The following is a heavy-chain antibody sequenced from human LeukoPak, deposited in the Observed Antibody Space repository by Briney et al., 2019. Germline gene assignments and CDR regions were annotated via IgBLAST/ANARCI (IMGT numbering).Heavy chain of an antibody. CDR2: IYYSAST. CDR1: GGSISSGDYY. J-gene: IGHJ4*02. CDR3: ARVFLRITMIVVVYYFDY. Sequence: SETLSLTCTVSGGSISSGDYYWSWIRQPPGKGLEWIGYIYYSASTYYNPSLKSRVTISVDTSKNQFSLKLSSVTAADTAVYYCARVFLRITMIVVVYYFDYWGQGTLVTVSS. D-gene: IGHD3-22*01. V-gene: IGHV4-30-4*08.